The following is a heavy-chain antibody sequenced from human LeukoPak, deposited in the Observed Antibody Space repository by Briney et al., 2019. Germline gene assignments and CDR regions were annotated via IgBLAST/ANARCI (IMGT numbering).Heavy chain of an antibody. Sequence: GESLRLSCAASGFTFSSYRMHWGRQAPGKGLVWVARINSDGSDTNYADSVKGRFTISRDNARNTVYLQMNCLRAEDTAVYYCARGWVPSDITLKWGQGTMVTVSS. V-gene: IGHV3-74*01. CDR3: ARGWVPSDITLK. D-gene: IGHD3-22*01. CDR1: GFTFSSYR. J-gene: IGHJ3*01. CDR2: INSDGSDT.